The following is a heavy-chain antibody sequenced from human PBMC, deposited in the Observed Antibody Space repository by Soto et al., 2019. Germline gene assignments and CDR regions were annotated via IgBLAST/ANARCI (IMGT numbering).Heavy chain of an antibody. V-gene: IGHV3-30*18. D-gene: IGHD6-13*01. Sequence: PGGSLRLSCAASGFTFSSYGMHWVRQAPGKGLEWVAVISYDGSNKYYADSVKGRFTISRDNSKNTLYLQMNSLRAEDTAVYYCAKDRRHSSSWWGVDYWGQGTLVTVSS. CDR2: ISYDGSNK. CDR3: AKDRRHSSSWWGVDY. CDR1: GFTFSSYG. J-gene: IGHJ4*02.